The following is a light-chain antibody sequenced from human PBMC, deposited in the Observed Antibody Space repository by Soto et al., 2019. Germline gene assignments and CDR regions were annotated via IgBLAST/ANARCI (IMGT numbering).Light chain of an antibody. CDR1: QSVNSEY. CDR2: GAS. V-gene: IGKV3-20*01. CDR3: HHYGGSTIT. J-gene: IGKJ5*01. Sequence: IALTQSPGTMSLSPGKSATLSCRASQSVNSEYLGWFQQNPGQAPRLLIYGASTRATGIPDRFSGSASGTVSTLTISRLQHEDGVVYCCHHYGGSTITFGQGTRLEIK.